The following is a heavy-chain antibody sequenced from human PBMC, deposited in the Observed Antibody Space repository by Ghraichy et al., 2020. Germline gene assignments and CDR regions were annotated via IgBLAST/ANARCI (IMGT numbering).Heavy chain of an antibody. CDR3: ARDWAVGATADAFDI. V-gene: IGHV3-21*01. CDR1: GFTFSSHS. CDR2: ISGGSNYI. J-gene: IGHJ3*02. D-gene: IGHD1-26*01. Sequence: GGSLRLSCAASGFTFSSHSMNWVRQAPGKGLEWVSSISGGSNYIYYADSMKGRFTVSRDDAKNSLYLQMNSLTADDTAVYYCARDWAVGATADAFDIWGQGTMVTVSS.